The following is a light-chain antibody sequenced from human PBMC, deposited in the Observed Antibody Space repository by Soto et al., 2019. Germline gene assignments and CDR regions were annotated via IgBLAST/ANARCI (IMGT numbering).Light chain of an antibody. J-gene: IGKJ1*01. V-gene: IGKV3-20*01. CDR1: QSVSSSY. Sequence: EIVLTQSPGTLSLFPGERATLSCRASQSVSSSYLAWYQQKPGQAPRLLIYGASSRATGIADRFSGSGSGTDFTLTISRLEPEDFAVYYCQQFGSSPWTFGPGTKVEIK. CDR2: GAS. CDR3: QQFGSSPWT.